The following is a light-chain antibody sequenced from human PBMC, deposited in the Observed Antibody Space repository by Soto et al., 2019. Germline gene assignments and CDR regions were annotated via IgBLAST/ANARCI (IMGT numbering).Light chain of an antibody. Sequence: EILLTQSPSTLSLSPGDRGTLSCRASESVTEYLAWYQQKPGQAPRLLVYDVSNRDAGIPPRFSGGGSGTDFTLTISNVQPEDFAVYYCQQRIDWPWTFGQGTKVEIK. J-gene: IGKJ1*01. CDR1: ESVTEY. CDR3: QQRIDWPWT. V-gene: IGKV3-11*01. CDR2: DVS.